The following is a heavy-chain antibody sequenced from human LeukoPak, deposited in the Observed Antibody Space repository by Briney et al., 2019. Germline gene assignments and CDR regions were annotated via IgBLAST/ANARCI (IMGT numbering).Heavy chain of an antibody. CDR3: VREGGNAFDI. Sequence: ASVKVSCKASGYTLTGYYMHWVRQAPRQGLEWMGWINPNSGGTNYAQKFQGRATMTRDTSISTAYMELSRLRSDDTAVYYCVREGGNAFDIWGQGTMVTVSS. CDR2: INPNSGGT. D-gene: IGHD2-15*01. V-gene: IGHV1-2*02. J-gene: IGHJ3*02. CDR1: GYTLTGYY.